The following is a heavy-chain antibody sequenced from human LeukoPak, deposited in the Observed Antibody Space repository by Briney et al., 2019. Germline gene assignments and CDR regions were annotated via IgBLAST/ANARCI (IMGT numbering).Heavy chain of an antibody. J-gene: IGHJ1*01. V-gene: IGHV3-30*18. CDR2: VSYDGGKK. CDR1: GFTFSSSG. D-gene: IGHD2-21*02. Sequence: GGSLRLSCAASGFTFSSSGMHWVRHAPGKGLEWVAFVSYDGGKKYYADSVKGRFTISRDNSKNTLYLQMNSLRAEDTAVYYCAKPAYCGGDCYSSPFQHWGQGTLVTVSS. CDR3: AKPAYCGGDCYSSPFQH.